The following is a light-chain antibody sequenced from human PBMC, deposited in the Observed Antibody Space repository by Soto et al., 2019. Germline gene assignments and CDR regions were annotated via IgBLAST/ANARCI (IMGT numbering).Light chain of an antibody. CDR2: GAS. CDR1: QGISSY. Sequence: DIQLTQSPSFLSASVGDRVTITCRASQGISSYLAWYQQKPGKAPKLLIYGASTLQRGVSSRFSGSGSGTEFTLTISSLQTEDFATYYCQHLKSYPITFGQGTRLDIK. J-gene: IGKJ5*01. V-gene: IGKV1-9*01. CDR3: QHLKSYPIT.